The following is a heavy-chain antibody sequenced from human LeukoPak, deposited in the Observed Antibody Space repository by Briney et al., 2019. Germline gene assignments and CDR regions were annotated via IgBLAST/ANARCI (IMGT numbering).Heavy chain of an antibody. CDR1: GFTFSSYG. Sequence: GGSLRLSCAASGFTFSSYGMSWVRQAPGKGLEWVSSISSSSSYIYYADSVKGRFTVSRDNAKNSLYLEMNSVRAEDTAVYYCARQREGYSGWGRWYFDNWGQGSLVAVSS. V-gene: IGHV3-21*01. CDR3: ARQREGYSGWGRWYFDN. J-gene: IGHJ4*02. D-gene: IGHD3-10*01. CDR2: ISSSSSYI.